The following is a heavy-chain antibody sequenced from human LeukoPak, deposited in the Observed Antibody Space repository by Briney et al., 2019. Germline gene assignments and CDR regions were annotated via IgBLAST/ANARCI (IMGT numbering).Heavy chain of an antibody. V-gene: IGHV1-18*01. CDR3: ARCLSPRRITMIVQIFDY. CDR1: GYTFTSYG. J-gene: IGHJ4*02. D-gene: IGHD3-22*01. Sequence: ASVTVSCKASGYTFTSYGISWVRQAPGQGLEWMGWISAYNGNTNYAQKLQGRVTMTTDTSTSTAYMELRSLRSDDTAVYYCARCLSPRRITMIVQIFDYWGQGTLVTVSS. CDR2: ISAYNGNT.